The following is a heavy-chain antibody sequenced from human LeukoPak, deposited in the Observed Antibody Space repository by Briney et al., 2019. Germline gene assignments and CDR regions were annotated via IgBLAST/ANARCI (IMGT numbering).Heavy chain of an antibody. V-gene: IGHV4-34*01. CDR3: ARAGDIVVVPAGDYYYGMDV. Sequence: PSETLSLTCAVYGGSFSGYYWSWIRQPPGKGLEWIGEINHSGSTNYNPSLKSRVTISVDTSKNQFSLKLSSVTAADTAVYYCARAGDIVVVPAGDYYYGMDVWGQGTTVTVSS. CDR2: INHSGST. CDR1: GGSFSGYY. J-gene: IGHJ6*02. D-gene: IGHD2-2*01.